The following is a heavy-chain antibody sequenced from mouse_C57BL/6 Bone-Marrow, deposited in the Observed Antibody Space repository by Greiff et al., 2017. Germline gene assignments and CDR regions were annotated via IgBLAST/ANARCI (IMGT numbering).Heavy chain of an antibody. CDR2: IDPEIGDT. CDR3: ASFDGNYFDF. J-gene: IGHJ2*01. V-gene: IGHV14-4*01. Sequence: EVMLVESGAELVRPGASVKLSCTASGFNIKDDYIHWVKQRPEQGLEWIGWIDPEIGDTEYASKFQGKATITSDTSSNTAYLQLSSLTSEDTAVYYCASFDGNYFDFWGQGTPLTVAS. D-gene: IGHD2-3*01. CDR1: GFNIKDDY.